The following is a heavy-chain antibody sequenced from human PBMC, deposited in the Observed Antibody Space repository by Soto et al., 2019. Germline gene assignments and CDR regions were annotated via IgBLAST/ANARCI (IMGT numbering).Heavy chain of an antibody. CDR1: GGSISSSSYY. Sequence: SETLSLTCTVSGGSISSSSYYWGWIRQPPGKGLEWIGSIYYSGSTYYNPSLKSRVTISVDTSKNQFSLTLSSVTAADTAMYYCARHQLHTGWSSPFDLWGQGTMVTVSS. CDR3: ARHQLHTGWSSPFDL. CDR2: IYYSGST. D-gene: IGHD6-19*01. V-gene: IGHV4-39*01. J-gene: IGHJ3*01.